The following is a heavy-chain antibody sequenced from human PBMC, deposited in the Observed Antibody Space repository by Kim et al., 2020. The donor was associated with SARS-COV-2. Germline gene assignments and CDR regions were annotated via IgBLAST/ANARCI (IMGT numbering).Heavy chain of an antibody. CDR3: ATTRRSGSYSVRENYFDY. CDR1: GFTFSSYW. J-gene: IGHJ4*02. CDR2: IKQDGSEK. Sequence: GGSLRLSCAASGFTFSSYWMSWVRQAPGKGLEWVANIKQDGSEKYYVDSVKGRFTISRDNAKNSLYLQMNSLRAEDTAVYYCATTRRSGSYSVRENYFDYWGQGTLVTVSS. V-gene: IGHV3-7*01. D-gene: IGHD1-26*01.